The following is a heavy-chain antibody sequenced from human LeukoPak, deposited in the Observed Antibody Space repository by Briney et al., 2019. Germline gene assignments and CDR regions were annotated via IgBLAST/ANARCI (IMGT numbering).Heavy chain of an antibody. V-gene: IGHV3-23*01. CDR2: ISGTAGST. J-gene: IGHJ4*02. Sequence: GGSLRLSCAASGFTFSSYAMSWVRQAPGKGLEWVSAISGTAGSTYYADSVEGRFTISRDNSENTLYLQMNSLRAEDTAVYYCAKVDDYVWGGYRPFRFDYWGQGTLVTVSS. CDR3: AKVDDYVWGGYRPFRFDY. CDR1: GFTFSSYA. D-gene: IGHD3-16*02.